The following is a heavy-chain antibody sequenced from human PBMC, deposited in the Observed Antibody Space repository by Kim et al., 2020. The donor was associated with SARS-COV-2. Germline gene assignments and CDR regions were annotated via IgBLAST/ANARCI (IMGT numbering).Heavy chain of an antibody. CDR1: GFTFSTYA. CDR3: ASQKGGVAATGSLYY. Sequence: GGSLRLSCAASGFTFSTYAMSWVRQAPGQGLEWASGSSGSGGTTYYADSVKGRFTISRDNSKTTLYLHMNSLRAEDTAVYYCASQKGGVAATGSLYYWG. V-gene: IGHV3-23*01. D-gene: IGHD6-13*01. J-gene: IGHJ4*01. CDR2: SSGSGGTT.